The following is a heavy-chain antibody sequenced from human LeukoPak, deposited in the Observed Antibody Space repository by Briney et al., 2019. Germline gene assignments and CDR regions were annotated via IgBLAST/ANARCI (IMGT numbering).Heavy chain of an antibody. V-gene: IGHV3-48*04. CDR3: ARDPPALEDFDY. J-gene: IGHJ4*02. CDR1: GFTFSSYN. CDR2: ISGRGNTI. Sequence: QPGGSLRLSCAASGFTFSSYNMNWVRQAPGKGLEWVSYISGRGNTIKYADSVKGRFTISRDNGKNSLYLHMSSLRAEDTAVYYFARDPPALEDFDYWARELRSPSPQ.